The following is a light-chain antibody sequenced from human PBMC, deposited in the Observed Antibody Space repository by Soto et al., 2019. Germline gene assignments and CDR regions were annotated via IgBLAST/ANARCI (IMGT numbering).Light chain of an antibody. Sequence: QAVVTQSPSVSAAPGQKVTISCSGSSSSIGNNYVSWYQQLPGTAPKLLIYDNNKRPSGIPDRFSGSKSGTSGTLDITGLQTGDEADYYCVTWDGSLPGEVFGGGTKLTVL. J-gene: IGLJ2*01. CDR1: SSSIGNNY. V-gene: IGLV1-51*01. CDR3: VTWDGSLPGEV. CDR2: DNN.